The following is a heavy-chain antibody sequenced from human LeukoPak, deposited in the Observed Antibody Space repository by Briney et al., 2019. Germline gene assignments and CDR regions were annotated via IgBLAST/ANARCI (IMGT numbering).Heavy chain of an antibody. D-gene: IGHD6-19*01. Sequence: SETLSLTCTVSGGSISSSSYYWGWIRQPPGKGLEWIGSIHYSGSTYYNPSLKSRVTISVDTSKNQFSLKLSSVTAADTAVYYCAKTLAVAGLPYYYYYYMDVWGKGTTVTVSS. CDR1: GGSISSSSYY. J-gene: IGHJ6*03. V-gene: IGHV4-39*01. CDR3: AKTLAVAGLPYYYYYYMDV. CDR2: IHYSGST.